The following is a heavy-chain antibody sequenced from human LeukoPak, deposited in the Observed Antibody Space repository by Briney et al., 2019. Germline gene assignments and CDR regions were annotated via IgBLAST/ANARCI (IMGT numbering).Heavy chain of an antibody. D-gene: IGHD5-18*01. V-gene: IGHV1-2*02. CDR2: IHPNSGAT. Sequence: ASVKVSCKASGYTFTDYYLHWVRQAPGQGLEWVGWIHPNSGATHYAQKFQGRLTMTRDTSISTVYMELTRLRSDDTAVYYCARWAREYSHDAFDIWGQGTMVTVSS. J-gene: IGHJ3*02. CDR1: GYTFTDYY. CDR3: ARWAREYSHDAFDI.